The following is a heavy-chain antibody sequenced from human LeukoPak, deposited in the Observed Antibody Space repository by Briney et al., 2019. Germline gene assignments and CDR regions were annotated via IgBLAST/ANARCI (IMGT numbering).Heavy chain of an antibody. D-gene: IGHD5-18*01. Sequence: SETLSLTCTVSGGSISSSSYHWGWLRPPPGKGLEWIGSIYYSGNTYYTPSLKSRVTISVDTSKNQFSLKLSSVTAADTAVYYCARHRSGAYSYGVLDYWGQGTLVTVSS. CDR1: GGSISSSSYH. J-gene: IGHJ4*02. V-gene: IGHV4-39*01. CDR3: ARHRSGAYSYGVLDY. CDR2: IYYSGNT.